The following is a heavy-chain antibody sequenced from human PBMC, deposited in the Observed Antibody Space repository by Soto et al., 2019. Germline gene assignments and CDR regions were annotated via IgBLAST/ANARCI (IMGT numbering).Heavy chain of an antibody. CDR1: GFSLTSYRVG. V-gene: IGHV2-5*02. CDR3: AHIMITYGGVSALDAFDF. J-gene: IGHJ3*01. Sequence: QITLKESGPTLVNPTQTLTLTCTFSGFSLTSYRVGVAWIRQPPGKALEWLAIIYWDDDRRYSPSLESRLAMTKDTSTNQVVLTMTNLDPMDTATYYCAHIMITYGGVSALDAFDFWGQVTVVTVSS. CDR2: IYWDDDR. D-gene: IGHD3-16*01.